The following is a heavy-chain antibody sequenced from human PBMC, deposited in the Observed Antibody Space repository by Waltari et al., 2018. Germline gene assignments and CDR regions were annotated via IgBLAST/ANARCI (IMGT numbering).Heavy chain of an antibody. CDR2: IFYTGRI. V-gene: IGHV4-59*01. J-gene: IGHJ5*01. CDR1: GGSIKGYY. D-gene: IGHD3-3*01. Sequence: QVQLQESGPGLVKPSETLSLMCTVSGGSIKGYYWNWIRQPPGKGLEWIGYIFYTGRINYNPSLQSRVTMSLDTSKNHFSLKLTSVTAADTAVYYCARESDPYYDFWGRFDSWGQGILVTVSS. CDR3: ARESDPYYDFWGRFDS.